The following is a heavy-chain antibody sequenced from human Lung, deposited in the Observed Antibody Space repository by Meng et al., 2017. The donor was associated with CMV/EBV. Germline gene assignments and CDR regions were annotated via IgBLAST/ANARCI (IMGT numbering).Heavy chain of an antibody. D-gene: IGHD3-3*01. Sequence: GESXKISCAASGFTFSDYYMSWIRQAPGKGLEWVSYISSSGSTIYYADSVKGRFTISRDNAKNSLYLQMNSLRAEDTAVYYCARDLLYDFWNHYYGMDVWGKGTTVTSAS. V-gene: IGHV3-11*04. CDR1: GFTFSDYY. CDR3: ARDLLYDFWNHYYGMDV. J-gene: IGHJ6*04. CDR2: ISSSGSTI.